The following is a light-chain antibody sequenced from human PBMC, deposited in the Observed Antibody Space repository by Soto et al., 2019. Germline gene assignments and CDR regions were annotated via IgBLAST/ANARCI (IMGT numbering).Light chain of an antibody. CDR1: QSTSIY. CDR2: AAS. Sequence: DIQMTQSPSSLSDSVGDRVTITCRAGQSTSIYVNWYQQKPGKAPKLLIYAASSLQSGVPSRFSGSESGTDFTLTISSLQPEDFANYYCQQSYSTPYTFGQGTKLEIK. CDR3: QQSYSTPYT. V-gene: IGKV1-39*01. J-gene: IGKJ2*01.